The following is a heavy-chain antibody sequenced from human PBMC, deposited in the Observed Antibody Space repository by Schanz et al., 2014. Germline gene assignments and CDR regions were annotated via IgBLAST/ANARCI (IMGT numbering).Heavy chain of an antibody. CDR2: IRYDGNNK. CDR1: GFTVSSNY. J-gene: IGHJ4*02. Sequence: VQLVESGGGLIQPGGSLRLSCVASGFTVSSNYMSWVRQAPGKGLEWVAFIRYDGNNKYYADSVKGRFTISRDNSKNTLYLQMNSLRAEDTAVYYCAKDLAVAGDYWGQGTLVTVSS. V-gene: IGHV3-30*02. CDR3: AKDLAVAGDY. D-gene: IGHD6-19*01.